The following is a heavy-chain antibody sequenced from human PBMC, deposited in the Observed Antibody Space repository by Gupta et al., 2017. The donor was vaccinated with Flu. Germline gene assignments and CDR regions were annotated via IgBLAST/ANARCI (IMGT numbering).Heavy chain of an antibody. J-gene: IGHJ5*02. CDR2: IYWNDDK. D-gene: IGHD2-8*01. CDR3: ARRLNGPNWFDP. CDR1: LSTNGVG. Sequence: LSTNGVGVGWIRKHPGKALEWLALIYWNDDKRYSPSLKSRVTVTKDTSKNQVVLTMTNMDSVDTGKYYCARRLNGPNWFDPWGQGTLVTVSS. V-gene: IGHV2-5*01.